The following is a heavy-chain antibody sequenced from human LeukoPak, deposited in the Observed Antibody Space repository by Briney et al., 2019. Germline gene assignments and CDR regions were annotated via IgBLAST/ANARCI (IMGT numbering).Heavy chain of an antibody. CDR1: GYTFTTYY. Sequence: ASVKVSCKASGYTFTTYYIHWVREAPGQELEWMGIINPSGGSTTYAQKFQGRVTMTRDTSTSTVYMELSSLRSEDTAVYYCARDWRQLAFDFWGQGTLVTVSS. V-gene: IGHV1-46*01. D-gene: IGHD6-13*01. CDR3: ARDWRQLAFDF. J-gene: IGHJ4*02. CDR2: INPSGGST.